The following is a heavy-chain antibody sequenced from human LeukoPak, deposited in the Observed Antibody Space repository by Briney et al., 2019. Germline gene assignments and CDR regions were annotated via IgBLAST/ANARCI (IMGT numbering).Heavy chain of an antibody. D-gene: IGHD3-10*01. V-gene: IGHV3-30*04. CDR3: ARGTGYYGSGSSFDY. CDR1: GFTFSRYA. J-gene: IGHJ4*02. Sequence: GGSLRLSCAVSGFTFSRYAMHWVRQAPGEGLEWVAVISYDGSNTYYADSVRGRFTISRDDSKNTLFLQMNNLRAEDTAVYYCARGTGYYGSGSSFDYWAQGTLGTVSS. CDR2: ISYDGSNT.